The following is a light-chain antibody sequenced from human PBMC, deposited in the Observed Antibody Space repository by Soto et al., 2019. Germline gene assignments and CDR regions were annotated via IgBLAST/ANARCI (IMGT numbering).Light chain of an antibody. Sequence: QSALTQPASVSGSPGQSITISCTGTSSDVGGYNYVSWYQQHPGKAPKLMIYEVSNRPSGLSNRFSCSKSGNTASVTICGLQAEDEDDYCCSSYTGLRTLVFGTGTKVTVL. CDR2: EVS. CDR3: SSYTGLRTLV. V-gene: IGLV2-14*01. J-gene: IGLJ1*01. CDR1: SSDVGGYNY.